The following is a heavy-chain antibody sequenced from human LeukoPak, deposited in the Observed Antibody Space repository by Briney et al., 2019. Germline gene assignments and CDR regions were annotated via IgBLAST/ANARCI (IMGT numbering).Heavy chain of an antibody. CDR3: ARGKYPGAYDV. CDR2: ISNTGSLI. J-gene: IGHJ3*01. CDR1: AFTFSDYY. V-gene: IGHV3-11*04. Sequence: AGGSLRLSCAASAFTFSDYYMGWFRQAPGKGLEWVSYISNTGSLIYYADSLKGRFTISRDNAKSSLHLQMNSLRAEDTAVYYCARGKYPGAYDVWGQGTMVTVSS. D-gene: IGHD2-2*01.